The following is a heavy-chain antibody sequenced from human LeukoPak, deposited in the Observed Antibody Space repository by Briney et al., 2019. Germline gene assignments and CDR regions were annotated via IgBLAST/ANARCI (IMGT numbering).Heavy chain of an antibody. CDR1: GFTFSNAW. D-gene: IGHD3-9*01. Sequence: GGSLRLSCAASGFTFSNAWMSWVRQAPGKGLEWVGRIKSKTDGGTTDYAAPVKGRFTISRDDPKNTLYLQMNSLKTEDTAVYYCTTVGRYFDWLSLIDYWGQGTLVTVSS. V-gene: IGHV3-15*01. CDR2: IKSKTDGGTT. CDR3: TTVGRYFDWLSLIDY. J-gene: IGHJ4*02.